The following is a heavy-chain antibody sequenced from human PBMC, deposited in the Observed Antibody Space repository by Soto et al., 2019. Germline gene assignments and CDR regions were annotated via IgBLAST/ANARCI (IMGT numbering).Heavy chain of an antibody. J-gene: IGHJ5*02. D-gene: IGHD1-26*01. V-gene: IGHV3-49*03. Sequence: GGYLRLSCTASGFTFGDYAMSCFRQSPGKGLEWVGFIRSKAYGGTTEYAASVKGRFTISRDDSKSIAYLQMNSLKTEDTAVYYCTRDLGWQLQLNSWFDPWGQGTLVSVS. CDR3: TRDLGWQLQLNSWFDP. CDR2: IRSKAYGGTT. CDR1: GFTFGDYA.